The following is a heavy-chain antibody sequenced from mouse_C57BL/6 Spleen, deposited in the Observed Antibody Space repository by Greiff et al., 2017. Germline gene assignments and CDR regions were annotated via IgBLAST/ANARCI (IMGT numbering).Heavy chain of an antibody. D-gene: IGHD2-1*01. CDR3: ARGNYGNYADYYAIDY. CDR2: IDPSDSET. V-gene: IGHV1-52*01. Sequence: VQLQQPGAELVRPGSSVKLSCKASGYTFTSYWMHWVKQRPIQGLEWIGNIDPSDSETHYNQKFKDKATLTVDKSSSTAYMQLSSLTSEDSAVYYCARGNYGNYADYYAIDYWGQGTSVTVSS. J-gene: IGHJ4*01. CDR1: GYTFTSYW.